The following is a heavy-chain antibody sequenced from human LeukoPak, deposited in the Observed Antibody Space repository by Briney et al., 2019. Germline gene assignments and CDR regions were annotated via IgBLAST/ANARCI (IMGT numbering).Heavy chain of an antibody. Sequence: SETLSLACTVSGGSISSSSYYWGWIRQPPGKGLEWIGGIYYSGSTYYNPSLKSRVTISVDTSKNQFSLKLSSVTAADTAVYYCARRSIVAGFFDYWGQGTLVTVSS. D-gene: IGHD5-12*01. J-gene: IGHJ4*02. CDR2: IYYSGST. CDR1: GGSISSSSYY. CDR3: ARRSIVAGFFDY. V-gene: IGHV4-39*01.